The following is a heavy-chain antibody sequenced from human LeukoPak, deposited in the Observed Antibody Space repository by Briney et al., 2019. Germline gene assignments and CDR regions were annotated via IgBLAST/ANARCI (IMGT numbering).Heavy chain of an antibody. Sequence: SETLSLTCAVYGGSFSGYYWSWIRQPPGKGLEWIGEINHSGSTNYNPSLKSRVTISVDTSKNQYSLKLSSVTAADTAVYYCARVGTNYDFWSGYLAGSNWFGPWGQGTLVTVSS. CDR1: GGSFSGYY. D-gene: IGHD3-3*01. V-gene: IGHV4-34*01. CDR2: INHSGST. J-gene: IGHJ5*02. CDR3: ARVGTNYDFWSGYLAGSNWFGP.